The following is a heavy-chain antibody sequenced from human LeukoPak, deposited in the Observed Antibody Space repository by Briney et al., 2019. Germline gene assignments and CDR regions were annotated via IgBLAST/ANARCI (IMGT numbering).Heavy chain of an antibody. D-gene: IGHD1-26*01. V-gene: IGHV3-23*01. Sequence: PGGSLRLSCAASGFTFNSYAMNWVRQAPGKGLEWVSVVSGSGGSTYYADSVKGRFTISRDNAKNSLYLQMNSLRAEDTAVYYCASLLSGSNQINDYWGQGTLVTVSS. CDR1: GFTFNSYA. CDR2: VSGSGGST. J-gene: IGHJ4*02. CDR3: ASLLSGSNQINDY.